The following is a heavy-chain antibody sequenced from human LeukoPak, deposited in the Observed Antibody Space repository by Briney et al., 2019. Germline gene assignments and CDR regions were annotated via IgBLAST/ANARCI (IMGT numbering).Heavy chain of an antibody. J-gene: IGHJ4*02. CDR2: INPNSGDT. D-gene: IGHD6-19*01. CDR3: ARDSSGWYSDY. Sequence: ASVNLSCNSSGYTFTGYDLHWVRLRHGPGLEWVGWINPNSGDTNYAQKFQGRVTMPRDTSISTAYMELSRLRSDDTAVYYCARDSSGWYSDYWGQGTLVTVS. V-gene: IGHV1-2*02. CDR1: GYTFTGYD.